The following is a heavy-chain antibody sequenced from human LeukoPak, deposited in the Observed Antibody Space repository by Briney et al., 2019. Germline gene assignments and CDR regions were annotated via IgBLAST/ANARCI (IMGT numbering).Heavy chain of an antibody. CDR1: GDNFNSYW. V-gene: IGHV5-51*01. Sequence: GEYLTISCQASGDNFNSYWITWVRQMPGKGLEWVAMINPDDTNVAYSPSFQGQVTISADRSISTAYLQWSSLKASDTAMYYCARPRRAERDEDFWGQGTLVTVS. CDR3: ARPRRAERDEDF. CDR2: INPDDTNV. D-gene: IGHD1-1*01. J-gene: IGHJ4*02.